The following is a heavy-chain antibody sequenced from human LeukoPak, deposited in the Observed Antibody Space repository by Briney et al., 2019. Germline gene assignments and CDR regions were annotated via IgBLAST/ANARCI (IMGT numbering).Heavy chain of an antibody. D-gene: IGHD1/OR15-1a*01. CDR1: GFTVSSNY. CDR3: ARVGAGGNIDY. J-gene: IGHJ4*02. V-gene: IGHV3-53*04. CDR2: IYSGGST. Sequence: PGGSLRLSCAASGFTVSSNYMSGVRQAPGKELEWVSVIYSGGSTYYADSVKGRFTISRHNSKNTLYLQMNSLRAEDTAVYYCARVGAGGNIDYWGQGTLATVSS.